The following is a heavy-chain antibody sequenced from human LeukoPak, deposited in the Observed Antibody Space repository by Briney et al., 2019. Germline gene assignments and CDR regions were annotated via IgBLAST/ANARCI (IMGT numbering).Heavy chain of an antibody. D-gene: IGHD5-12*01. CDR1: GSFSGYY. V-gene: IGHV4-34*01. CDR2: ISHSGIT. J-gene: IGHJ4*02. CDR3: AKGPRWLRTFDY. Sequence: SETLSLTCAGGSFSGYYWSWIRQPPGKGLEWIGEISHSGITNYNPSLKSRVTISVDTSKNQFSLKLRSVTAADTAVYYCAKGPRWLRTFDYWGQGTLVTVSS.